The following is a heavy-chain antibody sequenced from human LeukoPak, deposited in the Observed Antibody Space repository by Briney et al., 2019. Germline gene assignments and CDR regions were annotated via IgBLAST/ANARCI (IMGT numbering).Heavy chain of an antibody. Sequence: SETLSLTCTVSGGSISSYYWSWIRQPPGEGLEWIGYIYYSGSTNYNPSLKSRVTISVDTSKNQFSLKLSPVTAADTAVYYCARVTGGRAGDYWGQGTLVTVSS. CDR3: ARVTGGRAGDY. V-gene: IGHV4-59*01. D-gene: IGHD3-16*01. J-gene: IGHJ4*02. CDR1: GGSISSYY. CDR2: IYYSGST.